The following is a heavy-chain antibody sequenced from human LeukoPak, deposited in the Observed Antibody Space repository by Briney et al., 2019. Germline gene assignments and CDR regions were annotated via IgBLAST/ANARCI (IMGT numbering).Heavy chain of an antibody. CDR3: ARRVPSAGFFDL. Sequence: GESLKISCKGSGYSFTSYWIGWVRQMPGKGLEWMGIIYPGDSDTRYSPSFQGQVTISADKSINTAYLQWSRLTASDTVIYYCARRVPSAGFFDLWGRGTLVTVSS. CDR1: GYSFTSYW. J-gene: IGHJ2*01. CDR2: IYPGDSDT. D-gene: IGHD2-2*01. V-gene: IGHV5-51*01.